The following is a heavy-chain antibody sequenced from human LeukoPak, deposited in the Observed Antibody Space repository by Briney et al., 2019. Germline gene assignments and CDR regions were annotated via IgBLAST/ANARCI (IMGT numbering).Heavy chain of an antibody. CDR1: GYTFTSYY. D-gene: IGHD3-3*01. CDR3: EREYRYAFWSGYYLSDAFDI. CDR2: INPSGGST. Sequence: ASVKVSCKASGYTFTSYYMHWVRQAPGQELEWMGIINPSGGSTSYAQKFQGRVTMARDMSTSTVYMELSSLRSEDTAVYYCEREYRYAFWSGYYLSDAFDIWGQGTMVTVSS. J-gene: IGHJ3*02. V-gene: IGHV1-46*01.